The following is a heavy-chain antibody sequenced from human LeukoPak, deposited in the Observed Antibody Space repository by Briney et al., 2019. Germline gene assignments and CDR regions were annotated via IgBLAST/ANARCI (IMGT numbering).Heavy chain of an antibody. CDR3: ARHPYYDFWSGYISWFDP. CDR1: GGXXSSSSSY. V-gene: IGHV4-39*01. D-gene: IGHD3-3*01. J-gene: IGHJ5*02. CDR2: IYYSGST. Sequence: SXXLXXTCTVXGGXXSSSSSYWGWIRQPQGKGLEWIESIYYSGSTYYTPSLKSRVTISVEKYKNKFTMKQRAVTAEGPAVYYCARHPYYDFWSGYISWFDPWGQGTLVTVSS.